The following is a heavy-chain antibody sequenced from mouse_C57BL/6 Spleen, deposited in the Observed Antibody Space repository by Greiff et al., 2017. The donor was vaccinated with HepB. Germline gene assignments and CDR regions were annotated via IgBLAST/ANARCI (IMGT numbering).Heavy chain of an antibody. CDR2: IDPETGGT. J-gene: IGHJ3*01. Sequence: QVQLQQSGAELVRPGASVTLSCKASGYTFTDYEMHWVKQTPVHGLEWIGAIDPETGGTAYNQKFKGKAILTADKSSSTAYMELRSLTSEDSAVYYCVGNYGAWFAYWGQGTLVTVSA. CDR3: VGNYGAWFAY. D-gene: IGHD2-1*01. CDR1: GYTFTDYE. V-gene: IGHV1-15*01.